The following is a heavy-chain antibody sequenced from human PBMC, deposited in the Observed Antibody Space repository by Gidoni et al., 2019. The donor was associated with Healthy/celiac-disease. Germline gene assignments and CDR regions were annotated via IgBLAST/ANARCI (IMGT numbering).Heavy chain of an antibody. D-gene: IGHD3-22*01. CDR1: GFTFSSYA. CDR2: ISGSGGST. CDR3: AKEAYYYDSSGYYYGWYFDL. V-gene: IGHV3-23*01. J-gene: IGHJ2*01. Sequence: EVQLLESGGGLVQPGGSLRLSCAASGFTFSSYAMSWVRQAPGKGLEWVSAISGSGGSTYYADSVKGLFTISRDNSKNTLYLQMNSLRAEDTSVYYCAKEAYYYDSSGYYYGWYFDLWGRGTLVTVSS.